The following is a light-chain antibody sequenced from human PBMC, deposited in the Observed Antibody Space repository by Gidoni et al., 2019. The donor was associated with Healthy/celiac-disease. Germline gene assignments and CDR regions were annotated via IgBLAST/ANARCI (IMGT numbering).Light chain of an antibody. Sequence: QSALTQPASASGSPGQSITIPCTGTSSDVGGYNYVSWYQQQPGKAPKLIIYEVSNRPSGVSNRFSGSKSGNTASLTISGLQAEDEADYYCSSYTSSSSYVFGTGTKVTVL. CDR1: SSDVGGYNY. V-gene: IGLV2-14*01. J-gene: IGLJ1*01. CDR3: SSYTSSSSYV. CDR2: EVS.